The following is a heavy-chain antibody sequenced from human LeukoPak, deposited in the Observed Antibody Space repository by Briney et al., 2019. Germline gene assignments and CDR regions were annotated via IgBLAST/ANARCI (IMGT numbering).Heavy chain of an antibody. V-gene: IGHV3-23*01. CDR1: GFTFRNYA. Sequence: PGGSLRLSCAASGFTFRNYAMSWVRQAPGKGLEWVSTISGSGGSTYYADSVKGRFTISRDNSKNTLYLQMNSLRDEDTAVYYCASGRGIENSSSLDYWGQGTLVTVSS. J-gene: IGHJ4*02. CDR2: ISGSGGST. D-gene: IGHD6-6*01. CDR3: ASGRGIENSSSLDY.